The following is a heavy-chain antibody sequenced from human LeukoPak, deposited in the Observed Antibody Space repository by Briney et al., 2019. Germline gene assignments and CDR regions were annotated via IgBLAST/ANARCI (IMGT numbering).Heavy chain of an antibody. V-gene: IGHV5-51*01. J-gene: IGHJ5*02. CDR1: GYSFTAFW. Sequence: GESLKISCKGSGYSFTAFWIAWVRQMPGKGLEWMGIIYPSDSDTRYSPSFEGQVTISADKSISTAYLQWSSLKASDTAMYYCARQEGRRGYSYGYHWGQGTLVTVSS. D-gene: IGHD5-18*01. CDR2: IYPSDSDT. CDR3: ARQEGRRGYSYGYH.